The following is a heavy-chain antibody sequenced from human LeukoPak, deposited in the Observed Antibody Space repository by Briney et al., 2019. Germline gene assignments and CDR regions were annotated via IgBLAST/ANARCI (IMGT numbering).Heavy chain of an antibody. CDR3: ARVSGGWYSDY. Sequence: ASVKVSCKASGYTFSSYGISWVRQAPGQGLEWMGWISTYNGNTNYAQKLQGRVTMTTDTSTSTAYMDLRSLRSDDTAVYYCARVSGGWYSDYWGRGTLVTVSS. V-gene: IGHV1-18*01. D-gene: IGHD6-19*01. CDR2: ISTYNGNT. CDR1: GYTFSSYG. J-gene: IGHJ4*02.